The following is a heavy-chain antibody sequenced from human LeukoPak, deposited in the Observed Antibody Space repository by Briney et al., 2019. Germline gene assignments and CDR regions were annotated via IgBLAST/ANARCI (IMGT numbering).Heavy chain of an antibody. V-gene: IGHV3-7*01. CDR2: IKTDGSVK. CDR1: GFTFTSYW. D-gene: IGHD6-6*01. Sequence: PGGSLRLSCAASGFTFTSYWMSWVRQAPGKGLEWVANIKTDGSVKYYQDSVKGRFTISRDNAKNSLYLQVNSLRAEDTAVYHCARTGYSSSSFDYWGQGTLVIVSS. J-gene: IGHJ4*02. CDR3: ARTGYSSSSFDY.